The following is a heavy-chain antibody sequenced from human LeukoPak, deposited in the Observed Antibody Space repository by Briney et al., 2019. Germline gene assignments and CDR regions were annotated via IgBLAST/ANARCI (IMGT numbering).Heavy chain of an antibody. D-gene: IGHD3-22*01. Sequence: PSETLSLTCTVSGGSISSYYWSWIRQPAGKGLEWIGRIYTSGSTNYNPSLKSRVTISVDTSKNQFSLKLRSLTAADTAVYYCARGYYYDSSGYRHLFDYWGQGALVTVSS. CDR2: IYTSGST. CDR1: GGSISSYY. J-gene: IGHJ4*02. V-gene: IGHV4-4*07. CDR3: ARGYYYDSSGYRHLFDY.